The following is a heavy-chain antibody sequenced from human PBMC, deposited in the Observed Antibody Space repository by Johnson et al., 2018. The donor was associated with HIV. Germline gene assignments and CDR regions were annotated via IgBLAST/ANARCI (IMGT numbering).Heavy chain of an antibody. V-gene: IGHV3-23*04. CDR2: ISGTAGDT. Sequence: EQLVESGGGLVKPGGSLRLSCAASGFTFSNAWMSWVRQAPGKGLEWVSAISGTAGDTYYPGSVKGRFTISRDNSKNTLYLQMNSLRAEDTAVYYCAKVRRMDAFDIWGQGTMVTVSS. J-gene: IGHJ3*02. CDR3: AKVRRMDAFDI. D-gene: IGHD2/OR15-2a*01. CDR1: GFTFSNAW.